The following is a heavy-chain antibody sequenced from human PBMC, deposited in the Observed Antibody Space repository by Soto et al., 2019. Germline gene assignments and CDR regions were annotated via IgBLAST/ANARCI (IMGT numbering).Heavy chain of an antibody. V-gene: IGHV1-69*13. D-gene: IGHD1-26*01. Sequence: SVKVSCKASGGTFSSYAISWVRQAPGQGLEWMGGIIPIFGTANYAQKFQGRVTITADESTSTAYMELSSLRSEDTAVYYCARGSGSYLGGYYYYGMDVWGQGTTVTVSS. J-gene: IGHJ6*02. CDR3: ARGSGSYLGGYYYYGMDV. CDR1: GGTFSSYA. CDR2: IIPIFGTA.